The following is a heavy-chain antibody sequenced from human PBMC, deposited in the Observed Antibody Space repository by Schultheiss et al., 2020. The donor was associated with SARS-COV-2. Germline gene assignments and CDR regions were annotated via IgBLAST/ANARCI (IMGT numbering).Heavy chain of an antibody. D-gene: IGHD6-19*01. CDR3: ARDIRIAVAVGVFDY. CDR2: IYTSGST. Sequence: GSLRLSCTVSGGSISSYYWSWIRQPAGKGLEWIGRIYTSGSTNYNPSLKSRVTMSVDTSKNQFSLKLSSVTAADTAVYYCARDIRIAVAVGVFDYWGQGTLVTVSS. V-gene: IGHV4-4*07. CDR1: GGSISSYY. J-gene: IGHJ4*02.